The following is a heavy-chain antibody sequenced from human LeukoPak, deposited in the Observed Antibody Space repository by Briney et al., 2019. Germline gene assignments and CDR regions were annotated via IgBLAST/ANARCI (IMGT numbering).Heavy chain of an antibody. CDR3: ARVPRGYSGYDGSN. CDR2: IYYSGST. CDR1: GGSISNSDYS. V-gene: IGHV4-39*07. D-gene: IGHD5-12*01. Sequence: SETLSLTCTVSGGSISNSDYSWGWIRQPPGKGLECIGTIYYSGSTYYKSSLKSRVTISVDTSKNQFSLKLSSVTAADTAVYYCARVPRGYSGYDGSNWGQGTLVTVSS. J-gene: IGHJ4*02.